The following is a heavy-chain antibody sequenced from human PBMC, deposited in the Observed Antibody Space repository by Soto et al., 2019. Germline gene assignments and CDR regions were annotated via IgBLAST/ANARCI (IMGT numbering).Heavy chain of an antibody. CDR1: GFTFSSYS. J-gene: IGHJ4*02. CDR3: ARERSSSWYSGGDY. CDR2: ISSSSSYI. Sequence: EVQLVESGGGLVKPGGSLRLSCAASGFTFSSYSMNWVRQAPGKGLEWVSSISSSSSYIYYADSVKGRFTISRDNAKNSLYLKMNSLRAEDTAVYYCARERSSSWYSGGDYWGQGTLVTVSS. V-gene: IGHV3-21*01. D-gene: IGHD6-13*01.